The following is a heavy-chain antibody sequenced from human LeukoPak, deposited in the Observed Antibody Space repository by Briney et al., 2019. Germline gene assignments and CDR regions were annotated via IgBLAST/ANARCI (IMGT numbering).Heavy chain of an antibody. Sequence: SETLSLTCTVSGGSISSGGYYWSWIRQHPGKGLEWIGYIYYSGSTYYNPSLKSRVTISVDTSKNQFSLKLSSVTAADTAVYYCARGRVVRLGYCSSTSCSPYRYNWFDPWGQGTLVTVSS. CDR2: IYYSGST. CDR1: GGSISSGGYY. CDR3: ARGRVVRLGYCSSTSCSPYRYNWFDP. D-gene: IGHD2-2*01. J-gene: IGHJ5*02. V-gene: IGHV4-31*03.